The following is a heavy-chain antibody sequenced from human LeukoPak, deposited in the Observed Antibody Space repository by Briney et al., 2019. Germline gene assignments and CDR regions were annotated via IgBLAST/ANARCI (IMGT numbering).Heavy chain of an antibody. CDR2: IYYSGST. J-gene: IGHJ4*02. D-gene: IGHD3-22*01. V-gene: IGHV4-39*01. CDR1: GGSISSSSYY. CDR3: VSNYYDSSGYYWVY. Sequence: SETLSLTCTVSGGSISSSSYYWGWIRQPPGKGLEWIGSIYYSGSTYYNPSLKSRVTISVDTSKNQFSLRLSSVTAADTAVYYCVSNYYDSSGYYWVYWGQGTLVTVSS.